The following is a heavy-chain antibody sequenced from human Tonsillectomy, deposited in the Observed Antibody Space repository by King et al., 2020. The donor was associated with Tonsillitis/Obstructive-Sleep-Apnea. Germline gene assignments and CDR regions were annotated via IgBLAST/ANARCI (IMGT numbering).Heavy chain of an antibody. Sequence: VQLVESGGGLVQPGGSLRLSCAASGFTFSSYFMSWVRQAPGKGLEWVSAVSGNGDSTYYADSVKGRFTISRDNSKNTLYLQVNNLRAEDTAVYYCAKDGGGLGYWGQGTLVTVSS. J-gene: IGHJ4*02. D-gene: IGHD3-16*01. CDR1: GFTFSSYF. CDR2: VSGNGDST. CDR3: AKDGGGLGY. V-gene: IGHV3-23*04.